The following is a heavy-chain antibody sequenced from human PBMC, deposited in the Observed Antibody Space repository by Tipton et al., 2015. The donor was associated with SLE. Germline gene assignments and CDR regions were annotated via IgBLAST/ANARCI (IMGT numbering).Heavy chain of an antibody. J-gene: IGHJ2*01. CDR1: GFTFSSYE. D-gene: IGHD2-15*01. V-gene: IGHV3-48*03. CDR2: FSSSGSTI. Sequence: SLRLSCAASGFTFSSYEMNWVRQAPGKGLEWGSYFSSSGSTIYYADSVKGRFTISRDNAKNSLYLQMNSLRAEDTAVYYCARDGGDIVVVVAATPWYFDLWGRGTLVTVSS. CDR3: ARDGGDIVVVVAATPWYFDL.